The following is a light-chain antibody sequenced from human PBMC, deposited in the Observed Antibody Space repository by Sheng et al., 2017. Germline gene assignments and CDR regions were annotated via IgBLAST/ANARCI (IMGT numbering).Light chain of an antibody. CDR3: QQYNTLIT. Sequence: DIQMTQSPSTLSASVGDRVTITCRASQSIRSWLAWYQQKPGKAPKLLIYKASTLESGVPSRFSGSGSGTEFTLTISGLQPDDFATYYCQQYNTLITFAGGTKVEIK. CDR2: KAS. V-gene: IGKV1-5*03. CDR1: QSIRSW. J-gene: IGKJ4*01.